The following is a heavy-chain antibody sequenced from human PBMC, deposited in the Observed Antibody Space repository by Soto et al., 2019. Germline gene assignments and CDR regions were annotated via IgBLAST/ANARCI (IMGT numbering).Heavy chain of an antibody. Sequence: QLQLQESGPGLVKPSETLSLTCTISGGSISNTSYYWGWIRQPPGKGLEWIGAIYYSGTTYYNPSLKSRVTISVDTSKNQFSLKLASVTAAVTAVYYCARHGSYWGQGTLVTVSS. J-gene: IGHJ4*02. V-gene: IGHV4-39*01. CDR3: ARHGSY. CDR1: GGSISNTSYY. CDR2: IYYSGTT.